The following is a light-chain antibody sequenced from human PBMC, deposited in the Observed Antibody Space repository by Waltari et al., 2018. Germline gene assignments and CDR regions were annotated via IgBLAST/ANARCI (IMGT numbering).Light chain of an antibody. V-gene: IGKV1-5*03. CDR2: MAS. CDR1: QNVGTC. CDR3: QQYSSFST. J-gene: IGKJ2*01. Sequence: DIQITQSLSTLSASVGDRVTISCRANQNVGTCLDWYQQKPGKAPNILIYMASSLESGVPSRFSGSGSGTEFTLTISSLQPDDFATYSCQQYSSFSTFGQGTKV.